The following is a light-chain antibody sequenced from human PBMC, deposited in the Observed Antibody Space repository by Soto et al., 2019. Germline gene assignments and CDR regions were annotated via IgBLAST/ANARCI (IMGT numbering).Light chain of an antibody. CDR3: QSYDSSLSGSV. Sequence: QSVLTQSPSVSGAPGQRVTLSCTGSSSNIGAGYDVLWYQQLPGTAPKLLIYDNTKRPSGVPDRFSGSKSGTSGSLAITGLQAEDEGDYYCQSYDSSLSGSVFGGGTKLTVL. CDR2: DNT. J-gene: IGLJ2*01. V-gene: IGLV1-40*01. CDR1: SSNIGAGYD.